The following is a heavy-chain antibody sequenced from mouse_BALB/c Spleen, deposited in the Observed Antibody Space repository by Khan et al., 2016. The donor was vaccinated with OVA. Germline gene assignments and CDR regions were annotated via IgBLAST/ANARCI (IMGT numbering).Heavy chain of an antibody. Sequence: QVQLKQSGAELMKPGASVKISCKATGYTLSSYWIEWVKQRPGQGLEWIGEILPGSNSTNYNERFKGKATITADTSSNTAYMQLSSLTSEDSAIXYCAKTDFYGSTSWLSYWGQGTLVTVSA. V-gene: IGHV1-9*01. J-gene: IGHJ3*01. CDR2: ILPGSNST. D-gene: IGHD1-1*01. CDR1: GYTLSSYW. CDR3: AKTDFYGSTSWLSY.